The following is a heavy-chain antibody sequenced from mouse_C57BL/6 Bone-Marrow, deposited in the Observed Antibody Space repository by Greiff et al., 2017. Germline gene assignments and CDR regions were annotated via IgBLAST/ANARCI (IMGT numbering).Heavy chain of an antibody. J-gene: IGHJ1*03. D-gene: IGHD2-4*01. CDR2: INPNNGGT. CDR3: ARWDDYHWYFDV. V-gene: IGHV1-18*01. CDR1: GYTFTDYN. Sequence: VQLKQSGPELVKPGASVKIPCKASGYTFTDYNMDWVKQSHGKSLEWIGDINPNNGGTIYNQKFKGKATLTVDKSSSTAYMELRSLTSEDTAVYYCARWDDYHWYFDVWGTGTTVTVSS.